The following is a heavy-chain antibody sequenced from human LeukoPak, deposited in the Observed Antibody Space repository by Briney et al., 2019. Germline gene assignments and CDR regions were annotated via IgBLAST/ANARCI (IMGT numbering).Heavy chain of an antibody. CDR1: GGSISSSSYY. Sequence: PSETLSLTCTVSGGSISSSSYYWGWIRQPPGKGLEWIGSIYYSGSTYYNPSLKSRVTISVDTSKNQFSLKLSSVTAADTAVYYCARHVAYYDILTGYYKGAFDIWGQGTMVTVSS. V-gene: IGHV4-39*01. CDR2: IYYSGST. J-gene: IGHJ3*02. CDR3: ARHVAYYDILTGYYKGAFDI. D-gene: IGHD3-9*01.